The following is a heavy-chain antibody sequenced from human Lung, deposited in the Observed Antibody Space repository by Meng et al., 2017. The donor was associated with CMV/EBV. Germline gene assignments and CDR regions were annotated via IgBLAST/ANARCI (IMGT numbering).Heavy chain of an antibody. V-gene: IGHV1-8*01. CDR3: AKSLVHSAMDV. Sequence: ASVXVSCKASGYSFITDDINWVRQAAGQGPEWMGWMNPNSGNTGYAQKFQGRVTMTRNVSKRTAYMEMTSLRSEDTAVYYCAKSLVHSAMDVWGQGTAVTVSS. D-gene: IGHD3-16*01. CDR2: MNPNSGNT. J-gene: IGHJ6*02. CDR1: GYSFITDD.